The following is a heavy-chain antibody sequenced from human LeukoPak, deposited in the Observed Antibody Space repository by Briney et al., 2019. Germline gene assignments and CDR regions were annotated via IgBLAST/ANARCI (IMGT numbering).Heavy chain of an antibody. CDR2: IYYSGST. CDR1: GGSISSYY. CDR3: ARGKPTFNYYDSSGYYSFYFDY. D-gene: IGHD3-22*01. Sequence: ASETLSLTCTVSGGSISSYYWSWIRQPPGKGLEWIGHIYYSGSTNYNPSLKSRVTISVDTSKNQFSLKLSSVTAADTAVYYCARGKPTFNYYDSSGYYSFYFDYWGQGTLVTVSS. J-gene: IGHJ4*02. V-gene: IGHV4-59*01.